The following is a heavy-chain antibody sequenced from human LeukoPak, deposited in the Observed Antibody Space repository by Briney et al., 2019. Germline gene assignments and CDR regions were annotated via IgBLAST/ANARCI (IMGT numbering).Heavy chain of an antibody. Sequence: KPSETLSLTCTVSGGSISRYYGSWIRQPPGKGLEWIGYIYYSGSTNYNPSLKSRVTISVDTSKNQFSLKLSSVTAADTAVYYCARADGYNRRYFDYWGQGTLVTVSS. V-gene: IGHV4-59*01. D-gene: IGHD5-24*01. J-gene: IGHJ4*02. CDR2: IYYSGST. CDR3: ARADGYNRRYFDY. CDR1: GGSISRYY.